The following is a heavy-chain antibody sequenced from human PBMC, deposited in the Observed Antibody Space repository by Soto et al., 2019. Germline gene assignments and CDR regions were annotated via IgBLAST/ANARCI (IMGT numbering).Heavy chain of an antibody. J-gene: IGHJ6*02. V-gene: IGHV4-30-4*01. CDR2: IYYSGST. D-gene: IGHD3-3*01. Sequence: PPETLSLPCTVSGGSISSGDYYWSWIRQPPGKGLEWIGYIYYSGSTYYNPSLKSRVTISVDTSKNQFSLKLSSVTAADTAVYYCARAILEWSTDYYGMDVWGQGTTVTVSS. CDR3: ARAILEWSTDYYGMDV. CDR1: GGSISSGDYY.